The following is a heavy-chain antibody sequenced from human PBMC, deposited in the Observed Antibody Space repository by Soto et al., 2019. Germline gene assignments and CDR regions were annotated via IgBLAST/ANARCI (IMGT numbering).Heavy chain of an antibody. J-gene: IGHJ6*02. CDR3: ARAVAAAGLLSSQEYYGMDV. D-gene: IGHD6-13*01. CDR1: GGTFSSYT. CDR2: IIPILGIV. Sequence: QIQLVQSGAEVKKPGSSVKVSCKASGGTFSSYTISWVRQAPGQGLEGMGRIIPILGIVNYAQKFQGRVTITADKSTSTAYMELSSLRSEDTAVYYCARAVAAAGLLSSQEYYGMDVWGQGTTVTVSS. V-gene: IGHV1-69*02.